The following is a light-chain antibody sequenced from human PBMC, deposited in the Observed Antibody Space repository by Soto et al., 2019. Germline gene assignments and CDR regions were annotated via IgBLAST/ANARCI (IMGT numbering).Light chain of an antibody. J-gene: IGKJ4*01. CDR2: DAS. CDR1: QSFSAN. CDR3: QQYNNWPLT. Sequence: TVMTQSPAPLSVSPGERATLSCRASQSFSANLAWYQQKPGQAPRLLIYDASARATGIPARFSGSGSGTEFTLTISSLQSEDFAVYYCQQYNNWPLTFGGGTKVEIK. V-gene: IGKV3-15*01.